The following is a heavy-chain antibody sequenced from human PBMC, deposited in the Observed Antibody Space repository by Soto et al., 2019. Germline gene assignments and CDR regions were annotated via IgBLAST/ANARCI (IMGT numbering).Heavy chain of an antibody. J-gene: IGHJ3*02. Sequence: QVQLVQSGAEVKKPGSSMKVSCKASGGTFSTSSINWVRQAPGQRPEWMGNILPIFGTADYAQKVQDRVTITADKTTNTAYMELRSLFTEDMAVYYCARGHEYGGSSDAFDIWGQGTVVTVSS. CDR3: ARGHEYGGSSDAFDI. D-gene: IGHD4-17*01. V-gene: IGHV1-69*14. CDR2: ILPIFGTA. CDR1: GGTFSTSS.